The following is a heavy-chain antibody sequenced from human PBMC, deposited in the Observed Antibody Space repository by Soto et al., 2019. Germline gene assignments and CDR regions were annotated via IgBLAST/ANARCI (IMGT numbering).Heavy chain of an antibody. J-gene: IGHJ4*02. CDR1: GGTFNNYA. CDR2: IIPLFGAT. D-gene: IGHD3-22*01. V-gene: IGHV1-69*06. Sequence: QVQLVQSGAEVKKPGSSVKVSCKASGGTFNNYAISWVRQAPGQGLEWMGGIIPLFGATNYAQHFQGRVTITADKFTSTSYMELSSLKSEDTAVYYCGREYFDSRGTPPGDWGQGTLVTVSS. CDR3: GREYFDSRGTPPGD.